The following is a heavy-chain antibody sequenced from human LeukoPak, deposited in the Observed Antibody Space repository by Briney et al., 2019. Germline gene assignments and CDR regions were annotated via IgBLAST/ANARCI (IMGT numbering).Heavy chain of an antibody. CDR3: ARGRGTGSPIGPRYFDL. CDR2: IYPADSDT. CDR1: GYRFTSYG. V-gene: IGHV5-51*01. Sequence: GESLKSSSKGPGYRFTSYGTAWVRQMPGKGLEWMGIIYPADSDTRYSPSFQGQVTISADKSISTAFLRWTSLKASDTAIYYCARGRGTGSPIGPRYFDLWGGGTMVSVSS. D-gene: IGHD3-10*01. J-gene: IGHJ2*01.